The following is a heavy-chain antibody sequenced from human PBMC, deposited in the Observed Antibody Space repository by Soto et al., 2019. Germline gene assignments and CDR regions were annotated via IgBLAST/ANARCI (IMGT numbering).Heavy chain of an antibody. D-gene: IGHD6-25*01. CDR2: IYRGDAT. V-gene: IGHV3-53*01. CDR1: GFSVSDNY. Sequence: GALRLSCAVSGFSVSDNYMSWVRQAPGKGLEWVSVIYRGDATHYADSVKGRFTISRDNSKNTVYLQMHSLRAEDTAVYYCARDRSDSSRDDSFDIWGQGTVVTVSS. J-gene: IGHJ3*02. CDR3: ARDRSDSSRDDSFDI.